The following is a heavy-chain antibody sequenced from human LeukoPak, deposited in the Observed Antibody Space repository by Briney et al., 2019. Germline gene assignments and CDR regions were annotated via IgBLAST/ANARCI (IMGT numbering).Heavy chain of an antibody. CDR2: ISGSGGST. J-gene: IGHJ4*02. V-gene: IGHV3-23*01. D-gene: IGHD1-26*01. CDR1: LFTLFSAA. Sequence: PGGSLRLSCAPPLFTLFSAAIRRGPQTPQKGLWWVSAISGSGGSTYYADSVKGLFHIYRDNSKNTVYLQMNSLRAEDTAVYYCAKDIWRFSGSYFDYWDQGPLVTVSS. CDR3: AKDIWRFSGSYFDY.